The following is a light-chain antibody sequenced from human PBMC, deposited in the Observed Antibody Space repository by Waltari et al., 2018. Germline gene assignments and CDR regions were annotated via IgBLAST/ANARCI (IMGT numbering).Light chain of an antibody. CDR3: QQTNNMPVT. V-gene: IGKV1-39*01. CDR1: QRIRSY. Sequence: DIQMTQSPSSLSASVGDRVTITCRASQRIRSYLNWYQQKPGKAPKVLIFGATNLQSGVPSRFSGSGSGTDFTLTISSLQPEDFATYYCQQTNNMPVTFGQGTRLEIK. CDR2: GAT. J-gene: IGKJ5*01.